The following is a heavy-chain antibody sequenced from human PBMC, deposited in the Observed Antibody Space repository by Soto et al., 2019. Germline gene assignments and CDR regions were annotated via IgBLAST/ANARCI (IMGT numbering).Heavy chain of an antibody. J-gene: IGHJ4*02. V-gene: IGHV3-23*01. CDR1: GFTFSTYA. D-gene: IGHD6-19*01. CDR3: AKPPSVAVAGTWGGDY. Sequence: EVQLLESGGGLVQPGGSLRLSCAASGFTFSTYAMSWVRQAPGKGLEWVSTLSASGGSTYYANSVKGRFTISRDNSKNTLYLQMNSLRAEDTAVYFCAKPPSVAVAGTWGGDYWGQGTLVTVSS. CDR2: LSASGGST.